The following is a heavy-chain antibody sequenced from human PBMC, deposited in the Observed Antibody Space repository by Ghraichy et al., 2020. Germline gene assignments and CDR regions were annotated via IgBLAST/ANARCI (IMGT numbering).Heavy chain of an antibody. Sequence: SETLSLTCTVSGGSISSSSYYWGWIRQPPGKGLEWIGSIYYSGSTYYNPSLKSRVTISVDTSKNQFSLTLSSVTAADTAVYYCARHTYYYDSSGYYYVHYFDYWGQGTLVTVSS. CDR2: IYYSGST. V-gene: IGHV4-39*01. J-gene: IGHJ4*02. CDR3: ARHTYYYDSSGYYYVHYFDY. CDR1: GGSISSSSYY. D-gene: IGHD3-22*01.